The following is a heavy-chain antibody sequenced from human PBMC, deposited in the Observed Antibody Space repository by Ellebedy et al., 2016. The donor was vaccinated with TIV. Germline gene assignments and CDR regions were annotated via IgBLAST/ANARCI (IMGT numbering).Heavy chain of an antibody. J-gene: IGHJ4*02. CDR1: VCTFSSYA. Sequence: AASVNVSCKASVCTFSSYAISWVRQAPGQGLEWMGRIIPVVGIKIYAQKFQDRVTITEDNFTNTVYMEMSSLRSEDTAVYYCARGPPKWEVPLDLDYWGQGTLVIVSS. V-gene: IGHV1-69*04. CDR3: ARGPPKWEVPLDLDY. CDR2: IIPVVGIK. D-gene: IGHD1-26*01.